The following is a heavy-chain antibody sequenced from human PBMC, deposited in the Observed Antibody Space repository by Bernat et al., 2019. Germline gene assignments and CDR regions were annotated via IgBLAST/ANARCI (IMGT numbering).Heavy chain of an antibody. CDR1: GGSISSSSYY. Sequence: QVQLQESGQGLVKPSETLSLTCTVSGGSISSSSYYWGWIRQPPGKGLEWIASINYSGSTYYNASLKSRVTISGDTSKDQVSLKLNSVTAADTAVYYWARILAGGWWGVGFDYWGQGTLVTVSS. CDR2: INYSGST. J-gene: IGHJ4*02. V-gene: IGHV4-39*01. D-gene: IGHD3-9*01. CDR3: ARILAGGWWGVGFDY.